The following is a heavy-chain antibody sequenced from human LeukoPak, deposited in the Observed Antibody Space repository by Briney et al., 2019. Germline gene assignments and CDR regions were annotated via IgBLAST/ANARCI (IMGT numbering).Heavy chain of an antibody. D-gene: IGHD6-19*01. CDR2: IIPIFGTA. CDR3: ASQESSGQWLVYFDY. Sequence: SVKVSCKASGGTFSSYAISWVRQAPGQGLEWMGGIIPIFGTANYAQKFQGRVTITADKSTSTAYMELSSLRSEDTAVYYCASQESSGQWLVYFDYWGQGTLVTVSS. V-gene: IGHV1-69*06. J-gene: IGHJ4*02. CDR1: GGTFSSYA.